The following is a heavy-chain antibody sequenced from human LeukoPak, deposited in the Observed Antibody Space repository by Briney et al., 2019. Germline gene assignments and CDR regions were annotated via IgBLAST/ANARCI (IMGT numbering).Heavy chain of an antibody. J-gene: IGHJ3*01. Sequence: GGSLRLSCAASGFNFGDYAMHWVRQVPGKGLEWVSGISWNTGTIEYADSVKGRFTISRDNAKNSLFLQMNSLKPEDTALYYCAKVHRIVLVQGAFDVWGQGTMVTVSS. D-gene: IGHD1-26*01. CDR1: GFNFGDYA. V-gene: IGHV3-9*01. CDR2: ISWNTGTI. CDR3: AKVHRIVLVQGAFDV.